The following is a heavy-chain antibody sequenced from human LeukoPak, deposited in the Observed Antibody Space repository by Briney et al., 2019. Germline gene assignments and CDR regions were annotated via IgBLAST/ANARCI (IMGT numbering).Heavy chain of an antibody. CDR2: ISAYNGNT. CDR1: GYTFTSYG. V-gene: IGHV1-18*01. D-gene: IGHD2-2*01. CDR3: ARSGPRYCSSTSCYVAIYYYYYMDV. Sequence: GASVKVSCKASGYTFTSYGISWVRQAPGQGLEWMGWISAYNGNTNYAQKLQGRVTMTTDTSTSTAYMELRSLRSDDTAVYYCARSGPRYCSSTSCYVAIYYYYYMDVWGKGTTVTISS. J-gene: IGHJ6*03.